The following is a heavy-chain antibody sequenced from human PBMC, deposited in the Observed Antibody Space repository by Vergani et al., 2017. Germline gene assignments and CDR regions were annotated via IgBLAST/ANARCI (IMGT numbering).Heavy chain of an antibody. CDR2: IDNSGRSI. V-gene: IGHV3-23*01. D-gene: IGHD3-16*01. CDR3: AKSRASLDLWGEHFQH. J-gene: IGHJ1*01. CDR1: GFTFSTYA. Sequence: EVHLLESGGGLRQPGGSLKLSCAASGFTFSTYAMSWVRQVPGKGLEWVATIDNSGRSIYYTDSVKGRVTISRDNSKSTLFLQMNSLGAEDPALYYCAKSRASLDLWGEHFQHWGRGTLVTVSS.